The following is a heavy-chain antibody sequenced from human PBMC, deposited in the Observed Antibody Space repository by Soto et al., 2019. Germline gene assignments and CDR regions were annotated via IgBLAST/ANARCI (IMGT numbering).Heavy chain of an antibody. J-gene: IGHJ1*01. Sequence: ASVTVSCKASCYLFSNYGISWVRQAPGQGLEWMGWISTCNANTYYAQKFQGRVTMTTDTSTSTAYMELRSLRSDDTAVFYCARERDGSSWSSAESLQYWGQGTLVTVSS. CDR2: ISTCNANT. V-gene: IGHV1-18*01. CDR3: ARERDGSSWSSAESLQY. CDR1: CYLFSNYG. D-gene: IGHD6-13*01.